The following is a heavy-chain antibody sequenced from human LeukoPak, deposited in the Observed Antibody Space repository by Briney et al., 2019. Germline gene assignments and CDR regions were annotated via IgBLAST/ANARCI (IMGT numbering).Heavy chain of an antibody. CDR2: ISYDGSNK. J-gene: IGHJ4*02. Sequence: GGSLRLSCAASGFTFSSYAMHWVRQAPGKGLEWVAVISYDGSNKYYADSVKGRFTISRDNSKNTLYLQMNSLRAEDTAVYYCASENQLLYTGFDYWGQGTLVTVSS. D-gene: IGHD2-2*02. CDR1: GFTFSSYA. V-gene: IGHV3-30-3*01. CDR3: ASENQLLYTGFDY.